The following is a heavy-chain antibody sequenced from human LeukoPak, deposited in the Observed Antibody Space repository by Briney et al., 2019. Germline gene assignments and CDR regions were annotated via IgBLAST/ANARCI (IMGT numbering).Heavy chain of an antibody. Sequence: GGSLSLSCAASGFTFSSYGMHWVRQAPGKGLEWVAVIWYDGSNKYYADSVKGRFTISRDNSKNTLYLQMNSLRAEDTAVYYCARDQYCSGGSCYSDYYYYGMDVWGQGTTVTVSS. CDR1: GFTFSSYG. D-gene: IGHD2-15*01. CDR3: ARDQYCSGGSCYSDYYYYGMDV. CDR2: IWYDGSNK. J-gene: IGHJ6*02. V-gene: IGHV3-33*01.